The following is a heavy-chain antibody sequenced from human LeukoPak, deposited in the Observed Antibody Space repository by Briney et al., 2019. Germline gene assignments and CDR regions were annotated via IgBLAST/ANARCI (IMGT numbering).Heavy chain of an antibody. CDR2: IYYSGST. D-gene: IGHD3-22*01. CDR3: ARGLGYYYDSSGYPDDAFDI. V-gene: IGHV4-59*12. Sequence: SETLSLTCTVSGGSISSYYWSWIRQPPGKGLEWIGYIYYSGSTNYNPSLKSRVTISVDTSKNQFSLKLSSVTAADTAVYYCARGLGYYYDSSGYPDDAFDIWGQGTMVTVSS. J-gene: IGHJ3*02. CDR1: GGSISSYY.